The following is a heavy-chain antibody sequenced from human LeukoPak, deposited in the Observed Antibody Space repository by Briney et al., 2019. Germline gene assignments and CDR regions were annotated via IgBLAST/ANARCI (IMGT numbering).Heavy chain of an antibody. CDR2: INHSGST. CDR3: ARDSGHYGIGL. V-gene: IGHV4-34*01. J-gene: IGHJ4*02. CDR1: GGSFSGYY. Sequence: PSETLSLTCAVYGGSFSGYYWSWIRQPPVKGLEWIGEINHSGSTNYNPSLKSRVTISVDTSKNQFSLKLSSATAADTAVYYCARDSGHYGIGLWGQGTLVTVSS. D-gene: IGHD4-17*01.